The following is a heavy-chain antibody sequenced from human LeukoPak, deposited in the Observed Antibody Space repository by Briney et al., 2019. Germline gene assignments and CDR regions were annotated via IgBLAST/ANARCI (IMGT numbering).Heavy chain of an antibody. CDR1: GFTFSSYA. CDR2: IWYDGSNK. Sequence: GGSLRLSCAASGFTFSSYAIHWVRQAPGRGLEWVAVIWYDGSNKYCADSVKGRFTISRDNSKHTLYLRMNSLRAEDTAVYYCAKYTGDFWSGYFVYYYYMDVWGKGTTVTVSS. D-gene: IGHD3-3*01. V-gene: IGHV3-33*06. J-gene: IGHJ6*03. CDR3: AKYTGDFWSGYFVYYYYMDV.